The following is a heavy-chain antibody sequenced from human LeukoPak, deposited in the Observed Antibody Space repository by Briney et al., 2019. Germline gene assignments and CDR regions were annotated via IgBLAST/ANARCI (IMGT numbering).Heavy chain of an antibody. CDR1: GYTFTSYY. J-gene: IGHJ4*02. V-gene: IGHV1-46*01. CDR2: INPSGGST. D-gene: IGHD6-19*01. CDR3: ASTVAGTALDY. Sequence: ASVKVSCKASGYTFTSYYLQWVRQAPGQGLEWMGIINPSGGSTNYAQKFQGRVTMTRDTSTSTVYMELSSLRSEDTAVYYCASTVAGTALDYWGQGTLVTVSS.